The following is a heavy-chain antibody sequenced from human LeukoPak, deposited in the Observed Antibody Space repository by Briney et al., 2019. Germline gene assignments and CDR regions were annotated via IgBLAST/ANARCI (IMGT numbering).Heavy chain of an antibody. J-gene: IGHJ6*02. Sequence: SETLSLTCTVSGGSISSYYWSWIRQPPGKGLEWIGYVYYSGSTNYNPSLKSRVTISVDTSKNQFSLKLSSVTAADTAVYYCARDWGAAVPAAMRSYGMDVWGQGTTVTVSS. CDR1: GGSISSYY. V-gene: IGHV4-59*01. CDR2: VYYSGST. D-gene: IGHD2-2*01. CDR3: ARDWGAAVPAAMRSYGMDV.